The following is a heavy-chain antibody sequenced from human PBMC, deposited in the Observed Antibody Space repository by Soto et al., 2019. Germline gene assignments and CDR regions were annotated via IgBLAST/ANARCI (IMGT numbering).Heavy chain of an antibody. CDR2: IYTSGST. Sequence: PSEPLSLPCTVSDGSISSDYWGWIRQPAGKGLEWIGRIYTSGSTNYNPSLKSRVTMSVDTSKNQFSLKLSSVTAADTAVYYCARGSPEYVTAFDIWGQGTMVTVSS. CDR3: ARGSPEYVTAFDI. V-gene: IGHV4-4*07. D-gene: IGHD6-6*01. J-gene: IGHJ3*02. CDR1: DGSISSDY.